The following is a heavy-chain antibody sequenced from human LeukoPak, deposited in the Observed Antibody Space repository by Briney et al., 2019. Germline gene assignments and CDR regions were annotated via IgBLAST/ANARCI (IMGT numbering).Heavy chain of an antibody. CDR1: GFTFSSYA. CDR2: ISYDGSNK. V-gene: IGHV3-30-3*01. D-gene: IGHD5-12*01. Sequence: GGSLRLSCAASGFTFSSYAMHWVRQAPGKGLEWVAVISYDGSNKYYADSVKGRFTISRDNSKNTLYLQMNSLRAEDTAVYYCARDYMVATKGIDYWGQGTLVTVSS. J-gene: IGHJ4*02. CDR3: ARDYMVATKGIDY.